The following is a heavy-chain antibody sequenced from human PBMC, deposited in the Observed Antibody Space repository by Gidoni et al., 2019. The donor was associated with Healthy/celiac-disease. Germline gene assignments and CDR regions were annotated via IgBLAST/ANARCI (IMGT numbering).Heavy chain of an antibody. D-gene: IGHD3-3*01. CDR2: IYYSGST. CDR1: GGSISSYY. Sequence: QVQLQESGPGLVKPSETLSLTCTVSGGSISSYYWSWIRQPPGKGLEWIGYIYYSGSTNYNPSLKSRVTISVDTSKNQFSLKLSSVTAADTAVYYCARALLDYDFWSGYRPAYGMDVWGQGTTVTVSS. CDR3: ARALLDYDFWSGYRPAYGMDV. V-gene: IGHV4-59*01. J-gene: IGHJ6*02.